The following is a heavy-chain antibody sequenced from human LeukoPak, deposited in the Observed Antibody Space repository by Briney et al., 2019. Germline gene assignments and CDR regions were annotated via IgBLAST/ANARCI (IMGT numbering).Heavy chain of an antibody. D-gene: IGHD6-6*01. J-gene: IGHJ6*02. Sequence: ASVKVSCKASGGTFSSYAISWVRQAPGQGLEWMGGIIPIFGTANYAQKFQGRVTITADESTSTAYMELSSLRSEDTAVYYCVRRVFVPKYSSSSTNYYGMDVWGQGTTVTVSS. CDR3: VRRVFVPKYSSSSTNYYGMDV. CDR2: IIPIFGTA. V-gene: IGHV1-69*13. CDR1: GGTFSSYA.